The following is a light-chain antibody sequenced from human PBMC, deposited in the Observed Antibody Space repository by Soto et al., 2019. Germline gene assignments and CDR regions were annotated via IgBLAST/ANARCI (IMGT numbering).Light chain of an antibody. V-gene: IGLV1-44*01. CDR1: RSNIGSNS. Sequence: HSVLTQPPSWSGTPGRRVSISCSGSRSNIGSNSVNWYQQLPGTAPKLLIYINDQRPSGVPDRFSGSTSGTSVSLAISGLQSEDEADYYCASWDDRLKGYVFGTGTKVTVL. CDR3: ASWDDRLKGYV. J-gene: IGLJ1*01. CDR2: IND.